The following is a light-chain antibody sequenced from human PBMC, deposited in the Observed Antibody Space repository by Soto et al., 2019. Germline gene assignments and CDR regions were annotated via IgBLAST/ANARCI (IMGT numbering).Light chain of an antibody. Sequence: EVVMTQSPVGLSVSPGEGATLSCRASQNINSNLAWYQQKPGQAPRLLIHGASTWATGIPARFSGSGSGTEFSLTISSLQSEDFAVYYCQQSDTWPRTFGGGTKVEIK. CDR1: QNINSN. CDR3: QQSDTWPRT. CDR2: GAS. V-gene: IGKV3-15*01. J-gene: IGKJ4*01.